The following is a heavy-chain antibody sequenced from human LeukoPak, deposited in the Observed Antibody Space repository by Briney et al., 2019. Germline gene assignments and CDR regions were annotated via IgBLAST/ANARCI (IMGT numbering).Heavy chain of an antibody. Sequence: SETLSLTCTVSGGSVSNYYWSWIRQPAGQGLEWIGRGYTSGGTDSNPSLTLRVTMSVDTAKNHYPLNLSSLTAADTAIYYCAREHRDFVGDGYYYGCWGQGTLVTVSP. D-gene: IGHD3-22*01. J-gene: IGHJ4*02. CDR2: GYTSGGT. V-gene: IGHV4-4*07. CDR1: GGSVSNYY. CDR3: AREHRDFVGDGYYYGC.